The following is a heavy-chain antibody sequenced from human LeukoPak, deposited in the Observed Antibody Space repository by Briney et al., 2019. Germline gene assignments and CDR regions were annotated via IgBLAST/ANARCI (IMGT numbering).Heavy chain of an antibody. CDR3: VPTDSSGLD. CDR2: TNTDGSST. J-gene: IGHJ4*02. V-gene: IGHV3-74*01. D-gene: IGHD3-22*01. CDR1: GFTFSHYW. Sequence: PGGSLRLSCEASGFTFSHYWMHWVRQAPGKGLVWVSRTNTDGSSTSYVDSVKGWFTISRDNAKNTMYLQMNSLRAEDTAMYYCVPTDSSGLDWGQGTLVTVSS.